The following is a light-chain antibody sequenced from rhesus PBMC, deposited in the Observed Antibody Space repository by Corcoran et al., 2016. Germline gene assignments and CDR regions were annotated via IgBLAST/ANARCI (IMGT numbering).Light chain of an antibody. CDR2: AAY. V-gene: IGKV1S12*01. Sequence: DIQMTQSPSALSASVGDRVTISCRASQNIYSNLAWYQQKPGKAPKLLIYAAYSLQTGIPSRLSVSGSGTDFNLTISSLQPEDSAAYYCQHYYDNPWTFGQGTKVEIK. CDR3: QHYYDNPWT. J-gene: IGKJ1*01. CDR1: QNIYSN.